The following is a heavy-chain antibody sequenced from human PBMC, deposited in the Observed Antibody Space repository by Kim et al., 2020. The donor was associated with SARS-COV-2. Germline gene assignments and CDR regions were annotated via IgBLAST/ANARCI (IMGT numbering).Heavy chain of an antibody. CDR2: IKQDGSEK. CDR3: ARAPESYYGSGSYLRHRYFDY. Sequence: GGSLRLSCAASGFTFSSYWMSWVRQAPGKGLEWVANIKQDGSEKYYVDSVKGRFTISRDNAKNSLYLQMNSLRAEDTAVYYCARAPESYYGSGSYLRHRYFDYWGQGTLVTVSS. V-gene: IGHV3-7*01. J-gene: IGHJ4*02. CDR1: GFTFSSYW. D-gene: IGHD3-10*01.